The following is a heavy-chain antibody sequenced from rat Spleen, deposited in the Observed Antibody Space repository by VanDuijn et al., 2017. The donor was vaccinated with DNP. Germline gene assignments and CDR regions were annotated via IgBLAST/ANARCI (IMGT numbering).Heavy chain of an antibody. D-gene: IGHD1-11*01. CDR2: IRANGIT. Sequence: QVQLRESGPGLVQPSQTLSLTCTVSGFSLADYSVHWVRQLPGEGLEWMGRIRANGITDYNSALKSRLSITRDTSKSQVFLKLNSLQTEDIATYYCARGNYGGYDYWGQGVMVTVSS. CDR3: ARGNYGGYDY. J-gene: IGHJ2*01. CDR1: GFSLADYS. V-gene: IGHV2-19*01.